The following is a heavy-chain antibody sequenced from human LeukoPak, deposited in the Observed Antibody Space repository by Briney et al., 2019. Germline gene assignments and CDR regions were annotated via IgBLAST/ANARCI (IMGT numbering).Heavy chain of an antibody. CDR3: ARGVREQWLVRYYYYMDV. J-gene: IGHJ6*03. CDR1: GYTFTGYY. CDR2: INPNSGGT. D-gene: IGHD6-19*01. V-gene: IGHV1-2*02. Sequence: ASVKVSCKASGYTFTGYYMHWVRQAPGQGLEWMGWINPNSGGTNYAQKFQGRVTMTRDTSISTAYMELSSLRSEDTAVYYCARGVREQWLVRYYYYMDVWGKGTTVTISS.